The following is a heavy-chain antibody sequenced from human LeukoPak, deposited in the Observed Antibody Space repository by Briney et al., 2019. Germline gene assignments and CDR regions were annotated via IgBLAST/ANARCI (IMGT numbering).Heavy chain of an antibody. J-gene: IGHJ6*03. CDR2: ISSSSSYI. CDR3: ARATRPFGVVYSAGYYYYMDV. CDR1: GFTFGSYS. Sequence: GGSLRLSCAASGFTFGSYSMNWVRQAPGKGLEWVSSISSSSSYIYYADSVKGRFTISRDNAKNSLYLQMNSLRAEDTAVYYCARATRPFGVVYSAGYYYYMDVWGKGTTVTVSS. V-gene: IGHV3-21*01. D-gene: IGHD3-3*01.